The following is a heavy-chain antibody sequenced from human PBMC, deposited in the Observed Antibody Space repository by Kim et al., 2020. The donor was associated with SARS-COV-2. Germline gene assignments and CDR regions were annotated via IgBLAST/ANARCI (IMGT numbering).Heavy chain of an antibody. J-gene: IGHJ6*02. Sequence: GRFTISRDNSKNTLYLQMNSLRAEDTAVYYCAKELRFLEWFIPGAGGMDVWGQGTTVTVSS. V-gene: IGHV3-30*02. CDR3: AKELRFLEWFIPGAGGMDV. D-gene: IGHD3-3*01.